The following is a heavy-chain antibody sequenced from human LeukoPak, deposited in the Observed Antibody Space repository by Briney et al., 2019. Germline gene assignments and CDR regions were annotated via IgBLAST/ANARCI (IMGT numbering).Heavy chain of an antibody. CDR1: GFTFSSYV. V-gene: IGHV3-23*01. CDR2: ISDSGGST. J-gene: IGHJ4*02. CDR3: AKLPGRAADY. Sequence: PGGSLRLSCAASGFTFSSYVMNRVRQAPGKGLEWVSGISDSGGSTYYADSVKGRFTISRDNSKNTLYLQMNSLRAEDTAVYYCAKLPGRAADYWGQGTLVTVSS.